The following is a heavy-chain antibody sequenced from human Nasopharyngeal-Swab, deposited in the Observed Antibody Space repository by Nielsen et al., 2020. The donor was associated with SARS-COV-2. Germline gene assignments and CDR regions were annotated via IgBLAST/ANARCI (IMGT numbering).Heavy chain of an antibody. V-gene: IGHV4-34*01. Sequence: SDTLSLTCAVHGGSFSAYSWSWIPQPPGKGLEWIGVINHSGSTNYNPSLKSRVTISVDTSKNQFSLKLSSVSVADTAVYYCARARRPSSMVRHRLNWFDPWGQGTLVTVSS. CDR2: INHSGST. CDR1: GGSFSAYS. D-gene: IGHD3-10*01. CDR3: ARARRPSSMVRHRLNWFDP. J-gene: IGHJ5*02.